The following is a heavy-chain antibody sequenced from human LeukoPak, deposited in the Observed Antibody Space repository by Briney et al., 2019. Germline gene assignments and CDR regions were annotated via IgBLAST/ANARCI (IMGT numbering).Heavy chain of an antibody. V-gene: IGHV3-21*01. CDR3: AIDDRYCSSTSCFLGWFDP. CDR2: ISSSSSYI. CDR1: GFNVSSYS. Sequence: GVSLRFSCSAYGFNVSSYSMNWVRHAPGKGLEWVSSISSSSSYIYYEYSVRGRFTSSRDNTKNALYLQMNSLRAEDMAVYYCAIDDRYCSSTSCFLGWFDPWGQGTLVTVSS. D-gene: IGHD2-2*01. J-gene: IGHJ5*02.